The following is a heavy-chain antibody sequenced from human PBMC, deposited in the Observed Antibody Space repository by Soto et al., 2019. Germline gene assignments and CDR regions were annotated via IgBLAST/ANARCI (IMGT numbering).Heavy chain of an antibody. J-gene: IGHJ6*02. CDR3: AKENERKYDFWSGYYDPFYYYYGMDV. V-gene: IGHV3-30*18. D-gene: IGHD3-3*01. CDR2: ISYDGSNK. Sequence: GGSLRLSCAASGFTFSSYGMHWVRQAPGKGLEWVAVISYDGSNKYYADSVKGRFTISRDNSKNTLYLQMNSLRAEDTAVYYCAKENERKYDFWSGYYDPFYYYYGMDVWGQGTTVTVSS. CDR1: GFTFSSYG.